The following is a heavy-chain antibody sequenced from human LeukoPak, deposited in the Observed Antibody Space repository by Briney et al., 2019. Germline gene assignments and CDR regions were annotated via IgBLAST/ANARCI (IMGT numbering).Heavy chain of an antibody. Sequence: GASVTVSCKASGYTFTGHYMNWVRLAHGQGLEWMGWINPTGGTTYAQKFQDRVTMTRDTSINTAYMELSGLRSDETAVYYCARDLGWSSSHWGQGTLVTVS. J-gene: IGHJ4*02. CDR1: GYTFTGHY. CDR3: ARDLGWSSSH. CDR2: INPTGGT. V-gene: IGHV1-2*02. D-gene: IGHD6-6*01.